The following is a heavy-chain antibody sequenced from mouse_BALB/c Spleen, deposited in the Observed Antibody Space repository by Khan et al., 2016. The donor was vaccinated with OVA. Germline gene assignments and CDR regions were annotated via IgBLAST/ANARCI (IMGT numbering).Heavy chain of an antibody. CDR1: GFSLTDYG. CDR3: AKEVWSYYFALDY. J-gene: IGHJ4*01. CDR2: IWGGGTT. D-gene: IGHD2-10*02. Sequence: QVQLKESGPGLVAPSQNLSITCTVSGFSLTDYGVSWIRQPPGKGLEWLGVIWGGGTTYYNSALKSRLSISKDNSKSQVFLKMNSLQTDDTTNYYSAKEVWSYYFALDYWGQGTSVTVSS. V-gene: IGHV2-6-5*01.